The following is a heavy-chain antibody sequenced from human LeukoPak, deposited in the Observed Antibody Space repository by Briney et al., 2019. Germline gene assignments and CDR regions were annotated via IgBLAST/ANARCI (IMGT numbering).Heavy chain of an antibody. Sequence: ASVKVSCKASGYTFSTYNMHWVRQAPGQGLEWMGVINPSAGSTSYAQKLQGRVTMTTDMSTSTVYMELSSLRSEDTAVYYCARSRDTSGYYHALDYWGQGTLVTVSS. CDR3: ARSRDTSGYYHALDY. D-gene: IGHD3-22*01. V-gene: IGHV1-46*01. CDR2: INPSAGST. CDR1: GYTFSTYN. J-gene: IGHJ4*02.